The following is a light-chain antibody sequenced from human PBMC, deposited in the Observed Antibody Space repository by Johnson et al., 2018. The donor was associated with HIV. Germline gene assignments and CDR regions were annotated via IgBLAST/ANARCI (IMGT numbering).Light chain of an antibody. Sequence: HSVLTQPPSVSAAPGQKVTISCSGSNSNIGNNYVSWYQQLPGTAPKLLIYENNKRPSGIPDRFSGSKSGTSATLGITGLQTGDEADYYCGTWNSSLSGGPYVFGAGTKGTAL. V-gene: IGLV1-51*02. J-gene: IGLJ1*01. CDR2: ENN. CDR3: GTWNSSLSGGPYV. CDR1: NSNIGNNY.